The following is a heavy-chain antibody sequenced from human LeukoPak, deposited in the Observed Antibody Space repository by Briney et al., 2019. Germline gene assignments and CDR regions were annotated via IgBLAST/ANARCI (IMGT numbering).Heavy chain of an antibody. Sequence: GASVEVSCKASGFTFTSSAMQWVRQARGQRLEGIGWMVVGSGNTNYAQKFQERVTITRDMSTSTAYMELSSLRSEDTAVYYCAASSSWYSAFDIWGQGTMVTVSS. CDR2: MVVGSGNT. D-gene: IGHD6-13*01. CDR3: AASSSWYSAFDI. V-gene: IGHV1-58*02. CDR1: GFTFTSSA. J-gene: IGHJ3*02.